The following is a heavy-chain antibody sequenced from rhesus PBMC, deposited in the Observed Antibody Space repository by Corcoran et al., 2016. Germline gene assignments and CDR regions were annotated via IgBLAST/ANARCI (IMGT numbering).Heavy chain of an antibody. D-gene: IGHD6-25*01. Sequence: QGQLQESAPGLFTPPATLSSPSPSFVGSSSGGFGWAGLRQPPGWVWGGKGMEWIGNIDSRNGNTYYNPSLKSRVTSSTDMAKNQFSLKLSSVTAADTAVYYCARDSGSWAFDYWGQGVLVTVSS. V-gene: IGHV4S7*01. CDR2: IDSRNGNT. J-gene: IGHJ4*01. CDR3: ARDSGSWAFDY. CDR1: VGSSSGGFG.